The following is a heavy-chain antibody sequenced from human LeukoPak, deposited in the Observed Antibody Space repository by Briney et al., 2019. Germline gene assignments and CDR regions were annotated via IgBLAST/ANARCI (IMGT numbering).Heavy chain of an antibody. D-gene: IGHD3-22*01. Sequence: SVKVSCKASGGTFSSYAISWVRQAPGQGLERLGGIIPIFGTANYAQKFQGRVTITTDESTSTAYMELSSLRSEDTAVYYCASNPDYDSSGSPVDYWGQGTLVTVSS. CDR1: GGTFSSYA. J-gene: IGHJ4*02. CDR2: IIPIFGTA. CDR3: ASNPDYDSSGSPVDY. V-gene: IGHV1-69*05.